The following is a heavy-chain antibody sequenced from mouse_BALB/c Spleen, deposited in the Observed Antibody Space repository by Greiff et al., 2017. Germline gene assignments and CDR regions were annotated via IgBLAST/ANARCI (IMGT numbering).Heavy chain of an antibody. J-gene: IGHJ2*01. D-gene: IGHD1-1*01. Sequence: QVQLQQSGAELAKPGASVKMSCKASGYTFTSYYIHWVKQRPGQGLEWIGWIYPGDGSTKYNEKFRGKTTLTADKSSSTAYMLLSSLTSEDSAIYFCARGGYGSSFDYWGQGTTLTVSS. CDR3: ARGGYGSSFDY. CDR1: GYTFTSYY. V-gene: IGHV1S56*01. CDR2: IYPGDGST.